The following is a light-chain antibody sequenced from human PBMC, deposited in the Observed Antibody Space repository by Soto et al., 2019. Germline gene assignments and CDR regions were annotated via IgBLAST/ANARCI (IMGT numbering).Light chain of an antibody. CDR2: GAS. Sequence: VMTQAPGSLAVSTGGGATLSCRASQSVSSSLAWYQQKPGQAPRLVMYGASNRAIGIPDRFSGSGSGTDFTLTISRLEAEDFAVYFCQQYGRSLTFGGRPKVDIK. CDR3: QQYGRSLT. CDR1: QSVSSS. J-gene: IGKJ4*01. V-gene: IGKV3-20*01.